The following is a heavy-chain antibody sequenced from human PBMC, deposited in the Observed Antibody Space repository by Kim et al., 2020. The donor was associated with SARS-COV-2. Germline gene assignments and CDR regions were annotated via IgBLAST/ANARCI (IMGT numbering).Heavy chain of an antibody. V-gene: IGHV3-33*01. CDR3: AREGASGPYYYDSSGYFDY. J-gene: IGHJ4*02. D-gene: IGHD3-22*01. CDR1: GFTFSSYG. Sequence: GGSLRLSCAASGFTFSSYGMHWVRQAPGKGLEWVAVIWYDGSNKYYADSVKGRFTISRDNSKNTLYLQMNSRRAEDTAVYYCAREGASGPYYYDSSGYFDYWGQGNLVTVSS. CDR2: IWYDGSNK.